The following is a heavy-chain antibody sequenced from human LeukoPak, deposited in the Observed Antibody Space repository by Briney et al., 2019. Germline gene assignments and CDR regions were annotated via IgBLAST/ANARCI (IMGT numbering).Heavy chain of an antibody. J-gene: IGHJ4*02. V-gene: IGHV3-21*01. CDR1: GFTFTTYT. D-gene: IGHD3-22*01. CDR3: ASVDYGDYYDISGYYYFDN. CDR2: ISGRRTYI. Sequence: GGSLRLSCAASGFTFTTYTMSWVRQAPGKGLEWVSFISGRRTYISYADSVKGRFTISRDNAKNSLYLQMNSLRAEDTAVYFCASVDYGDYYDISGYYYFDNWGQGTLVTVSS.